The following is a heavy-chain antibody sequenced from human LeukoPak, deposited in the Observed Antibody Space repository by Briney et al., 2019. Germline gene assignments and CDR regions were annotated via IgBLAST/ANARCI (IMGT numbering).Heavy chain of an antibody. CDR1: GYTFTSYD. V-gene: IGHV1-8*01. J-gene: IGHJ4*02. CDR2: MNPNSGNT. Sequence: ASVKVSCKASGYTFTSYDIHWVRQATGQGLEWMGWMNPNSGNTGYAQKFQGRVTMTRNTSISTAYMELSSLRSEDTAVYYCARGMRELLYYFDYWGQGTLVTVSS. CDR3: ARGMRELLYYFDY. D-gene: IGHD3-10*01.